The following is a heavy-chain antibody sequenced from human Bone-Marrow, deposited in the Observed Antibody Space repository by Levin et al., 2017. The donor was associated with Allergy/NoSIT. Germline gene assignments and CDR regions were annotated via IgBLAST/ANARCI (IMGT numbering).Heavy chain of an antibody. CDR2: VFHTGTT. CDR3: VRDGCYQLLPLLSYFDY. V-gene: IGHV4-38-2*02. Sequence: SETLSLTCSVSGYSIRSAYYWGWIRQTPGKGLEWIGSVFHTGTTSYNPSLQSRVTMSRDTSKNPFSLQLRSVTAADTAIYYCVRDGCYQLLPLLSYFDYWGQGVLVTVSS. J-gene: IGHJ4*02. D-gene: IGHD1-26*01. CDR1: GYSIRSAYY.